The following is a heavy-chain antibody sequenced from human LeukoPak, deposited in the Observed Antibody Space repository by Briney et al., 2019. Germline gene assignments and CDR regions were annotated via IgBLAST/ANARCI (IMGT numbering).Heavy chain of an antibody. CDR3: ASWGDSSSGGAEYFQH. V-gene: IGHV4-59*06. J-gene: IGHJ1*01. CDR1: GGSISSYY. D-gene: IGHD6-13*01. Sequence: PSETLSLTCTVSGGSISSYYWSWIRQPPGKGLEWIGYIYYSGSTYYNPSLKSRVTISVDTSKNQFSLKLSSVTAADTAVYYCASWGDSSSGGAEYFQHWGQGTLVTVSS. CDR2: IYYSGST.